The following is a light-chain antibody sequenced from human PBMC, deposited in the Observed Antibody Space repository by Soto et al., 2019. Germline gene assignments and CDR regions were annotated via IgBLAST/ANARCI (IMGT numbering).Light chain of an antibody. Sequence: DIPMTQSPSTLSASVGDRVTITCRASQSINSWLAWYQQKPGKAPKLLIYKASSLEGGVPSRFSGSGSGTEFTLTISSLQPDDLATYYCQQYNAYWTFGQGTKVEIK. V-gene: IGKV1-5*03. CDR3: QQYNAYWT. CDR2: KAS. CDR1: QSINSW. J-gene: IGKJ1*01.